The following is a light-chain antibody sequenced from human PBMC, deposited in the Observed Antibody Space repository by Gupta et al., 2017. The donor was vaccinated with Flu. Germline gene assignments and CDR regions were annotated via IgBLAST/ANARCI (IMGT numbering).Light chain of an antibody. CDR1: QDISNY. CDR2: AAS. CDR3: QQYNHFPLT. J-gene: IGKJ1*01. V-gene: IGKV1-12*01. Sequence: PASLSASVGDRVTITCQASQDISNYLDWYQQKPGKAPKLLIYAASSLQSGVPSRFSGSGYGTDFTLTISSLQAEDFATYYCQQYNHFPLTFGQGTKVEIK.